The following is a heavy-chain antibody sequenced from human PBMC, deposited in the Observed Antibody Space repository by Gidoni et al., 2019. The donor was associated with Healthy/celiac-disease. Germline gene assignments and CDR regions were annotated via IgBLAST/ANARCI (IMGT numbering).Heavy chain of an antibody. D-gene: IGHD3-10*01. J-gene: IGHJ5*02. V-gene: IGHV4-39*01. Sequence: QLQLQESGPGLVKPSATLSLTCTVSGGSISSSSYYWGWIRQPPGKGLEWIGSIYYSGSTYYNPSLKSRVTISVDTSKNQFSLKLSSVTAADTAVYYCASSGLPGFGWFDPWGQGTLVTVSS. CDR1: GGSISSSSYY. CDR3: ASSGLPGFGWFDP. CDR2: IYYSGST.